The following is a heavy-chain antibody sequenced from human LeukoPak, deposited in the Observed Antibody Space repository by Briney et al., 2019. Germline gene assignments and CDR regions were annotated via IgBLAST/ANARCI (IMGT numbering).Heavy chain of an antibody. D-gene: IGHD2-2*01. CDR1: GFTFSSYS. CDR3: ARGKLPAVNTTKNYYYMDV. J-gene: IGHJ6*03. CDR2: ISSSSSYI. V-gene: IGHV3-21*01. Sequence: GGSLRLSCAASGFTFSSYSMNWVRQAPGKGLEWVSSISSSSSYIYYADSVKGRFTISRDNAKNSLYLQMNSLRAEDTAVYYCARGKLPAVNTTKNYYYMDVWGKGTTVTVSS.